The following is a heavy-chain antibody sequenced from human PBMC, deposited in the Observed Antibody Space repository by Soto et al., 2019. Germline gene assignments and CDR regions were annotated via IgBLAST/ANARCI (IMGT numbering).Heavy chain of an antibody. CDR3: ARVSSSWYKDYFDY. CDR2: IIPIFGTT. J-gene: IGHJ4*02. Sequence: ASLKVSCKTSGDTFSNYAISCVRQTNGQGLEWMGGIIPIFGTTNYAQRFQGRVTITADESTSTAYMELSSLRSEDTAVYYCARVSSSWYKDYFDYWGQGTLVTVSS. CDR1: GDTFSNYA. V-gene: IGHV1-69*13. D-gene: IGHD6-13*01.